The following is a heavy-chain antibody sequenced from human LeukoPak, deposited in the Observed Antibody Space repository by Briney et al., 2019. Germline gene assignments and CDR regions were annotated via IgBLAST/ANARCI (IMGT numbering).Heavy chain of an antibody. V-gene: IGHV1-69*13. Sequence: ASVKVSCKASGGTFSSYAISWVRQAPGQGLEWMGGIIPIFGTANYAQKFQGRVTITADESTSTAYMELSSLRSEDTAVYYCATAPSSGWIPRYFDYWGQGTLVTVSS. CDR3: ATAPSSGWIPRYFDY. CDR2: IIPIFGTA. D-gene: IGHD6-19*01. J-gene: IGHJ4*02. CDR1: GGTFSSYA.